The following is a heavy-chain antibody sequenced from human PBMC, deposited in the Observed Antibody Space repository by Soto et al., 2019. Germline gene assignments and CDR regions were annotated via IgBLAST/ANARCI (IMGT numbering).Heavy chain of an antibody. CDR1: GYSISSGYY. CDR3: ARSIRLRPHRTTTGTTPFDS. V-gene: IGHV4-38-2*01. J-gene: IGHJ4*02. Sequence: PSETLSLTCAVSGYSISSGYYWGWIRQPPGKGLEWIGSIYHSGSTYYNPSLKSRVTISVDTSKNQCSLKLSSVTAADTAVYYCARSIRLRPHRTTTGTTPFDSWGQGTLVTVSS. CDR2: IYHSGST. D-gene: IGHD1-1*01.